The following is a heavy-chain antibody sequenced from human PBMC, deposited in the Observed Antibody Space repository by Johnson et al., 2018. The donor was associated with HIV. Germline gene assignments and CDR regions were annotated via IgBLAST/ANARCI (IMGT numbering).Heavy chain of an antibody. CDR2: IWYDGSNK. D-gene: IGHD1-26*01. CDR1: GFTFSSYG. CDR3: ARDRLPSGSYWGGGFGI. Sequence: QVLLVESGGGVVQPGRSLRLSCAASGFTFSSYGMHWVRQAPGKGLEWVAVIWYDGSNKYYADSVKGRFTISRDNAKNSLYLQMNSLRAEDMAVYYCARDRLPSGSYWGGGFGIWGQGTMVTVSS. V-gene: IGHV3-33*01. J-gene: IGHJ3*02.